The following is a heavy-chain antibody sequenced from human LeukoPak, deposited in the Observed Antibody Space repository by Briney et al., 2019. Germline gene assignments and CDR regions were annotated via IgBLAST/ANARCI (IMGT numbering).Heavy chain of an antibody. CDR3: ARSVYDSGGYYRVLDY. J-gene: IGHJ4*02. CDR1: GFTFSSYA. V-gene: IGHV3-23*01. D-gene: IGHD3-22*01. Sequence: GGSLRLSCAASGFTFSSYAMSWVRQVPGKGLEWVSVISGSGDNTYYADSVKGRFTISRDNAKNTLFLQMNSLRAEDTAAYYCARSVYDSGGYYRVLDYWGQGTLVTVSS. CDR2: ISGSGDNT.